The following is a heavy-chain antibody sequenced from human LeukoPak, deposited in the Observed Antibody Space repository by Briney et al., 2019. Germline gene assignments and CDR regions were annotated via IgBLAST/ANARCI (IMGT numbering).Heavy chain of an antibody. D-gene: IGHD4-11*01. CDR1: GGSISSSSYY. V-gene: IGHV4-39*01. J-gene: IGHJ5*02. Sequence: PSETLSLTCTVSGGSISSSSYYWGWIRQPPGKGLEWFGSIYYSGSTYYNPSLKSRVTISVDTSKNQFSLKLSSVTAADTAVYYCARLGTTVTTGWFDPWGQGTLVTVSS. CDR2: IYYSGST. CDR3: ARLGTTVTTGWFDP.